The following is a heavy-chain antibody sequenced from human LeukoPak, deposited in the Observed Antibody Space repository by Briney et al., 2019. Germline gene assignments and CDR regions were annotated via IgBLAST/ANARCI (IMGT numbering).Heavy chain of an antibody. J-gene: IGHJ4*02. Sequence: PGGSLRLSCAASGFTVSSNYMGWVRQAPGKGLEWVSVIYSGGSTYYADSVKGRFTISRDNSKNTLYLQMNSLRAEDTAVYYCAKDQAGIPFDYWGQGTLVTVSS. CDR2: IYSGGST. CDR1: GFTVSSNY. CDR3: AKDQAGIPFDY. V-gene: IGHV3-66*01.